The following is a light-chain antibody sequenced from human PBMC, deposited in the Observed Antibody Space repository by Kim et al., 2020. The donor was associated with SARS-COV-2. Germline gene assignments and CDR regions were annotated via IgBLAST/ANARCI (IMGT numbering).Light chain of an antibody. CDR3: QVWDSSSDHKV. V-gene: IGLV3-21*04. CDR1: NIGSNS. CDR2: YDS. Sequence: PGKTARITCGGNNIGSNSVHWYQQKPGQAPVLVIYYDSDRPSGIPERFSGSNSGNTATLTISRVEAGDEADYYCQVWDSSSDHKVFGGGTQLTVL. J-gene: IGLJ2*01.